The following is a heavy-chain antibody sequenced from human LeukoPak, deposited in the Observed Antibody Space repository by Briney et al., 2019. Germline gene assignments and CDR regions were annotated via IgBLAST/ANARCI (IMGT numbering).Heavy chain of an antibody. CDR2: ISINGDKT. V-gene: IGHV3-64D*06. CDR3: IKDRIGTWSFDH. CDR1: GFTFSGHF. D-gene: IGHD1-26*01. J-gene: IGHJ4*02. Sequence: GGSLRLSCSASGFTFSGHFMHWVRQAPGKGLEYVSSISINGDKTYYAESVKGRFTISRDNSKNTLYLQLSRLRVEDTAVYYCIKDRIGTWSFDHWGQGTLLTVSS.